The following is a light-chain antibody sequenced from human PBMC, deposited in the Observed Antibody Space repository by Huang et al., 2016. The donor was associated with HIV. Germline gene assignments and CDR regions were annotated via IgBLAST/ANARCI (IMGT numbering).Light chain of an antibody. CDR1: QDISNS. Sequence: DIQMTQSPSSLSASVGDRVVITCRASQDISNSLAWYQQKPGKAPNLLFYAASTLETAVPPRFSGGGSGTEYTLTIRSLQPEDFATYYCQQYYGIPLTFGGGTKVEIK. J-gene: IGKJ4*01. CDR2: AAS. CDR3: QQYYGIPLT. V-gene: IGKV1-NL1*01.